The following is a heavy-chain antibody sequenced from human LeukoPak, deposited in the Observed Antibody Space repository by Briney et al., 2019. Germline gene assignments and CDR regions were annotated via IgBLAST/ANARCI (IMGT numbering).Heavy chain of an antibody. CDR2: ISYDGSNK. CDR1: GFTFSSYG. Sequence: GGSLRLSCAASGFTFSSYGMHWVRQAPGKGLEWVAVISYDGSNKYYADSVKGRFTISRDNSKNTLYLQMNSLRAEDTAVYYCATIGRTVTGLWGRGTLVTVSS. CDR3: ATIGRTVTGL. J-gene: IGHJ4*02. D-gene: IGHD6-19*01. V-gene: IGHV3-30*03.